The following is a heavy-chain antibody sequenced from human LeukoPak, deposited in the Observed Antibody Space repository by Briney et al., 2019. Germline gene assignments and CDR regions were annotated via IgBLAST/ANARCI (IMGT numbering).Heavy chain of an antibody. J-gene: IGHJ4*02. V-gene: IGHV3-48*02. CDR2: ISSSSRLI. CDR1: GFGFTFVSYN. CDR3: AASGSFSSFGY. Sequence: GGSLRLSCAASGFGFTFVSYNLNWVRQAPGKGLEWVSYISSSSRLIYYADSVKGRFTISRDNANSSLYLQMNSLRDEDTAVYYCAASGSFSSFGYWGQGTLVTVSS. D-gene: IGHD3-10*01.